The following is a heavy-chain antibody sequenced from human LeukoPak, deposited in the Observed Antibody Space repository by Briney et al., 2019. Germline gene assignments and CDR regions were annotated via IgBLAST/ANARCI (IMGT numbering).Heavy chain of an antibody. V-gene: IGHV4-4*07. CDR1: GGSISSYY. Sequence: SETLSLTCTVSGGSISSYYWSWIRQPAGKGLEWIWRMYTSGSTSYNPSLKSRGSVSVDESKNQFSLRLSSVTAAETAVYYCARGSYDFWSGFLQDAWGNGTTVTVSP. CDR3: ARGSYDFWSGFLQDA. J-gene: IGHJ6*04. D-gene: IGHD3-3*01. CDR2: MYTSGST.